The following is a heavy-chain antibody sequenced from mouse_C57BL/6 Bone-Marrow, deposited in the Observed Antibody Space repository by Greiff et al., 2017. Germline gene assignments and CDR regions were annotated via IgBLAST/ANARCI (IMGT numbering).Heavy chain of an antibody. CDR3: TRGALPYYYAMDY. Sequence: VQLKESGGGLVQPGGSMKLSCAASGFTFSDAWMDWVRQSPEKGLEWVAEIRNKANNHATYYAESVKGRFTISRDDSKSSVYLQMNSLRAEDTGIYYCTRGALPYYYAMDYWGQGTSVTVSS. J-gene: IGHJ4*01. V-gene: IGHV6-6*01. CDR2: IRNKANNHAT. CDR1: GFTFSDAW.